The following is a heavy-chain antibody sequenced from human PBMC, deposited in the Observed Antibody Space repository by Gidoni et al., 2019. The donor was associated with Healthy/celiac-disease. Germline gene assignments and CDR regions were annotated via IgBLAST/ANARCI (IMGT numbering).Heavy chain of an antibody. V-gene: IGHV4-38-2*01. CDR3: ARVRRPYNWFDP. CDR1: GYSISSGYY. CDR2: IYHSGST. J-gene: IGHJ5*02. Sequence: QVQLQESGPGLVKPSEPLSLPCAVSGYSISSGYYWGWIRQPPGKGLEWIGSIYHSGSTYYNPSLKSRVTISVDTSKNQFSLKLSSVTAADTAVYYCARVRRPYNWFDPWGQGTLVTVSS.